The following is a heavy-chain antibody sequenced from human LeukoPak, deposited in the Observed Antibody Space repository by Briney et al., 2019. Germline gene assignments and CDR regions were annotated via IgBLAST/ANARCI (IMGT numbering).Heavy chain of an antibody. CDR1: GGSISSYS. Sequence: SETLSLTCTVSGGSISSYSWSWIRQPPGKGLEWIGYIYTSGSTNYNPTLKSRVTISVDTSKNQFSLTLSSVTAADTAVYYCARRLSPGGRSYYYYYYMDVWGKGTTVTVSS. V-gene: IGHV4-4*09. J-gene: IGHJ6*03. D-gene: IGHD3-10*01. CDR2: IYTSGST. CDR3: ARRLSPGGRSYYYYYYMDV.